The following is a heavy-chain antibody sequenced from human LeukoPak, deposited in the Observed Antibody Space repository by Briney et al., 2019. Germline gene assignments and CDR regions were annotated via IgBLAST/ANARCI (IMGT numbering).Heavy chain of an antibody. Sequence: GGSLRLSCAASGFPFSHAWMSWVRQAPRKGLEWVAGIYGGGGVVKYADSVKGRFTISRDNSENILYLQMDSLRVEDTAMYYCAKDRVPDSGYDIDYWGQGTLVTVSS. CDR1: GFPFSHAW. D-gene: IGHD5-12*01. CDR3: AKDRVPDSGYDIDY. CDR2: IYGGGGVV. V-gene: IGHV3-23*03. J-gene: IGHJ4*02.